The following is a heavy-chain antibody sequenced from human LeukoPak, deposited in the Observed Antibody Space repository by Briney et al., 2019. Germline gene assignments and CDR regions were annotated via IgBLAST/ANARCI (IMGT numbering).Heavy chain of an antibody. V-gene: IGHV3-30*04. CDR1: GFTFSGYA. D-gene: IGHD3-10*01. CDR3: ASSMVRGVTYYYYGMDV. J-gene: IGHJ6*04. Sequence: GRSLRLSCAASGFTFSGYALHWVRQAPGKGLEWVAVISYDGSNKYYADSVKGRFTISRDNSKNTLYLQMNSLRAEDTAVYYCASSMVRGVTYYYYGMDVWGKGTTVTVSS. CDR2: ISYDGSNK.